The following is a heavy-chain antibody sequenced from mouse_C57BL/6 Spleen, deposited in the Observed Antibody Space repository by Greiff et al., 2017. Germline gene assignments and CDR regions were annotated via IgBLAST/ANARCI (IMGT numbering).Heavy chain of an antibody. CDR1: GYTFTSYW. CDR3: ARQYDGSSYAMDY. Sequence: QVQLQQPGAELVKPGASVKLSCKASGYTFTSYWMHWVKQRPGQGLEWIGMIHPNSGSTNYNEKFKSKATLTVDKSSSTAYMQLSSLTSEDSAVYYCARQYDGSSYAMDYWGQGTSVTVSS. CDR2: IHPNSGST. V-gene: IGHV1-64*01. D-gene: IGHD1-1*01. J-gene: IGHJ4*01.